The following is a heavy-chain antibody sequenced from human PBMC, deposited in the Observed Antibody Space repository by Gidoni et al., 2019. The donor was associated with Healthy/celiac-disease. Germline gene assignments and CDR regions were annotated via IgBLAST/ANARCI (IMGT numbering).Heavy chain of an antibody. J-gene: IGHJ4*02. CDR3: ASSGYSYGYDDY. V-gene: IGHV3-21*01. Sequence: EVQLVESGGGLVKPGGSLRLSCSAYGFTFSSYSMNWVRQAPGKGLEWVSSISSSSSYIYYADSVKGRFTISRDNAKNSLYLQMNSLRAEDTAVYYCASSGYSYGYDDYWGQGTLVTVSS. D-gene: IGHD5-18*01. CDR1: GFTFSSYS. CDR2: ISSSSSYI.